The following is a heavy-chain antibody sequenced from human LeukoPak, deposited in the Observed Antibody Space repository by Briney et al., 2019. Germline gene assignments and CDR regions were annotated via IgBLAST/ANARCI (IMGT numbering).Heavy chain of an antibody. CDR2: IRWNSGSI. D-gene: IGHD3-10*01. CDR1: GFTFDDYA. V-gene: IGHV3-9*01. CDR3: AKDKGTMVRGVINTLVS. Sequence: GGSLRLSRAASGFTFDDYAMHWVRQAPGKGLEWVSGIRWNSGSIGYADSVKGRFTISRDNAKNSLYLQMNSLRAEDTALYYCAKDKGTMVRGVINTLVSWGQGTLVTVSS. J-gene: IGHJ4*02.